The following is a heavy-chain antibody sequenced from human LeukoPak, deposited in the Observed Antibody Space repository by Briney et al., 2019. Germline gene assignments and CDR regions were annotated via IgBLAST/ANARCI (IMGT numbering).Heavy chain of an antibody. V-gene: IGHV1-69*05. CDR1: GGTFISYA. J-gene: IGHJ4*02. D-gene: IGHD1-26*01. Sequence: ASVKVSCKASGGTFISYAISWVGQAPGQGREWMGGIIPIFGTANYAQKFQGRVTITTDESTSTAYMELSSLRSENTAVYYCARDRGSGSYYGDYWGQGTPVTVSS. CDR3: ARDRGSGSYYGDY. CDR2: IIPIFGTA.